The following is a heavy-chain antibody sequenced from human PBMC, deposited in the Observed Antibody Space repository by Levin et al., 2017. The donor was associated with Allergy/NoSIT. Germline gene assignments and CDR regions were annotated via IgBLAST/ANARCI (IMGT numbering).Heavy chain of an antibody. CDR3: ARQVTAMASFDY. V-gene: IGHV4-39*01. D-gene: IGHD5-18*01. CDR2: IYYSGSA. Sequence: SETLSLTCTVSGGSISSSSYFWGWIRQPPGKGLEWIANIYYSGSAFYNPSLNSRVTISVDTSKNQFSLKLSSVTAADTAVYHCARQVTAMASFDYWGQGTLVTVSS. CDR1: GGSISSSSYF. J-gene: IGHJ4*02.